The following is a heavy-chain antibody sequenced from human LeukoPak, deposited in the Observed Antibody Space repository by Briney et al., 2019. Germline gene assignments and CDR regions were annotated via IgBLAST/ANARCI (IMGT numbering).Heavy chain of an antibody. Sequence: GGSLRLSCAASGFTFSSYAMTWVRQAPGKGLEWVSAINGGGGNTYYADSVKGRFTISRDNSKNTLYLQMNSLRAEDTAVYYCAKYYDSSGYYYEHFDYWGQGTLVTVSS. CDR1: GFTFSSYA. CDR3: AKYYDSSGYYYEHFDY. CDR2: INGGGGNT. J-gene: IGHJ4*02. V-gene: IGHV3-23*01. D-gene: IGHD3-22*01.